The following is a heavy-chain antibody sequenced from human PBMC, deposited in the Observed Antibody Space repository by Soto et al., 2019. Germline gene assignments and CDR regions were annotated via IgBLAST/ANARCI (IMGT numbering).Heavy chain of an antibody. Sequence: QVQLQESGPGLVKPSQTLSLTCTVSGGSISNNNYFWSWIRQHPGKGLEWIGYIHYRGSAYYNPSLSGRFTILVDTTNNQFSMKLSSVTAADTAMYYCAREVNVPADADAFDIWGQGTRVTVSS. V-gene: IGHV4-31*03. CDR3: AREVNVPADADAFDI. J-gene: IGHJ3*02. CDR2: IHYRGSA. CDR1: GGSISNNNYF. D-gene: IGHD2-2*01.